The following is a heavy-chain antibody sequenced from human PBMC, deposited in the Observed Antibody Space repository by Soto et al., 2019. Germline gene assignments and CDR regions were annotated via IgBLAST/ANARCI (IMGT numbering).Heavy chain of an antibody. CDR1: GYSFTNYW. D-gene: IGHD2-21*02. J-gene: IGHJ6*02. CDR2: IYPGDSDT. Sequence: PGESLKISVKGSGYSFTNYWLGWVRQMPGKGLEWMGIIYPGDSDTRYSPSFQGQVTISADKSINTAFLQWSSLKASDTVMYYCARHGPXSYCGGACYHYYYGMDVWGQGTTVTVSS. CDR3: ARHGPXSYCGGACYHYYYGMDV. V-gene: IGHV5-51*01.